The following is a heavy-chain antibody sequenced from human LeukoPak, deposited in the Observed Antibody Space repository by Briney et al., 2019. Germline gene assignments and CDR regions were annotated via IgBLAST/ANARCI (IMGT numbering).Heavy chain of an antibody. D-gene: IGHD2-2*01. J-gene: IGHJ4*02. CDR1: GYTFTSYY. V-gene: IGHV1-46*01. CDR3: ARGGGEYQPLYYFDY. CDR2: INPSGGST. Sequence: GASVKVSCKASGYTFTSYYMHWVRQAPGQGLEWMGIINPSGGSTSYAQKFQGRVTMTRDTSTSTVYMELSSLRSEDTAVYYCARGGGEYQPLYYFDYWGQGTLVTVSS.